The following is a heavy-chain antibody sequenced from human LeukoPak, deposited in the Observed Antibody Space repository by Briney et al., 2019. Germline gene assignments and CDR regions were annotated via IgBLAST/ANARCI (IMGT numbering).Heavy chain of an antibody. Sequence: SETLSLTCAVYGGSFSGYYWSWIRQPPGKGLEWIGEINHSGSTNYNPSLKSRVTISVDTSKNQFSLKLSSVTAADTAVCYCARSLRGYSGTHDPYFDYWGQGTLVTVSS. CDR1: GGSFSGYY. V-gene: IGHV4-34*01. CDR2: INHSGST. CDR3: ARSLRGYSGTHDPYFDY. D-gene: IGHD5-12*01. J-gene: IGHJ4*02.